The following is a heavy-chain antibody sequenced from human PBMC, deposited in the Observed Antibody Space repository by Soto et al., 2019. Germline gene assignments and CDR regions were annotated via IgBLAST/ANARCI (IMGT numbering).Heavy chain of an antibody. CDR1: GGSISSGGYY. V-gene: IGHV4-31*03. Sequence: QVQLQESGPGLVKPSQTLSLTCTVSGGSISSGGYYWSWIRQHPGKGLEWIGYIYYSGSTYYNPSLRGRVTISVDTSKNRFPRKLGSGPAGARAVVSWGGGGTHGGQGPLVTVSS. D-gene: IGHD3-16*01. CDR3: GGGGTH. CDR2: IYYSGST. J-gene: IGHJ4*02.